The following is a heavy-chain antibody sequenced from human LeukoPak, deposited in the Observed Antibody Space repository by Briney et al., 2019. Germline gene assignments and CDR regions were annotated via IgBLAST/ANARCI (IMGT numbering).Heavy chain of an antibody. CDR2: INPNSGDT. CDR3: ARERTGYSSSGAFDY. Sequence: GASVKVSCKASGYTFTGYYMHWMRQAPGQGLEWMGWINPNSGDTNYAQKFQGWVTMTRDTSISTAYMELSRLRSDDTAVYYCARERTGYSSSGAFDYWGQGTLVTVSS. J-gene: IGHJ4*02. V-gene: IGHV1-2*04. CDR1: GYTFTGYY. D-gene: IGHD6-13*01.